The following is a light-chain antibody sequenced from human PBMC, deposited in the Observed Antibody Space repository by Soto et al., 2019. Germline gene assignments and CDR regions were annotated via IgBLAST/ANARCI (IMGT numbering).Light chain of an antibody. CDR2: GAS. CDR3: QQYGSSPT. CDR1: QSVSSRY. Sequence: ENVLTQSPGTLSLSPGERGTLSCRASQSVSSRYLAWYQQKPGQAPGLLIYGASARATGIPDRFTGSGSGTDFTLTISRLEPEDFAVYYCQQYGSSPTFGQGTKVEIK. J-gene: IGKJ1*01. V-gene: IGKV3-20*01.